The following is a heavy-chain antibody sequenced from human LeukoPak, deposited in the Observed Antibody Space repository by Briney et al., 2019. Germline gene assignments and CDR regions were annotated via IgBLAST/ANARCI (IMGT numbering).Heavy chain of an antibody. J-gene: IGHJ3*01. V-gene: IGHV3-15*01. CDR1: GFTFSDAW. CDR2: IKNQRDGGNT. Sequence: GGSLRLSCAASGFTFSDAWMSWVRQAPGKGLEWVGRIKNQRDGGNTDYAAPVKGRFSISKDDSKNTLSLQMNSLKTEDTAVYYCATDWGSGNKYVRAFDLWGQGTMVIVSS. D-gene: IGHD3-16*01. CDR3: ATDWGSGNKYVRAFDL.